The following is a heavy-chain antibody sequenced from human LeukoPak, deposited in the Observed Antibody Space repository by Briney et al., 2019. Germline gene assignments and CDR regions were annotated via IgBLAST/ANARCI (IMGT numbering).Heavy chain of an antibody. CDR2: ISSDGNSK. D-gene: IGHD6-19*01. V-gene: IGHV3-30*14. Sequence: PGGSLRLSCAASGFVFSTYAMHWVRQAPGKGLEWVAVISSDGNSKIYTDSVKGRFSISRDNSKNTLYLQMNSLRAGDTSVYYCAKDGGVAVAGSIEYWGQGTLVIVSS. J-gene: IGHJ4*02. CDR3: AKDGGVAVAGSIEY. CDR1: GFVFSTYA.